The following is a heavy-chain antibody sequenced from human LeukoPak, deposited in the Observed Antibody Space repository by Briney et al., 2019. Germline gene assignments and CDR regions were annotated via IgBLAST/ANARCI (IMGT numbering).Heavy chain of an antibody. CDR3: ARSGKISSSWYAGFDP. CDR1: GGSISSSSYY. CDR2: IYSSGST. J-gene: IGHJ5*02. D-gene: IGHD6-13*01. V-gene: IGHV4-39*01. Sequence: SETLSLTCTVSGGSISSSSYYWGWIRQPPGKGLEWIGNIYSSGSTYYNPSLKSRVTISVDTSKNQFSLKLSSVTAADTAVYYCARSGKISSSWYAGFDPWGQGTLVTVSS.